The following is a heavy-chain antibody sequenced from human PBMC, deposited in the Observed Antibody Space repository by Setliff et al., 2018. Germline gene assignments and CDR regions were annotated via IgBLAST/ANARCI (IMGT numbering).Heavy chain of an antibody. CDR2: IIPIFGTA. V-gene: IGHV1-69*05. Sequence: SVKVSCKASGGTFSSYAISWVRQAPGQGLEWMGRIIPIFGTANYAQKFQGRVTMTRDTSTSTIYMELASLISEDTAVYYCARAGDAATGRKGVFEYWGQGTLVTVSS. CDR3: ARAGDAATGRKGVFEY. CDR1: GGTFSSYA. J-gene: IGHJ4*02. D-gene: IGHD1-1*01.